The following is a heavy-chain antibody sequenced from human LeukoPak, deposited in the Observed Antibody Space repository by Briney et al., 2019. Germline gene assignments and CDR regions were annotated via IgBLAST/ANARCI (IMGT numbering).Heavy chain of an antibody. Sequence: SGPTLMNPTQTLTLPCTFSGFSLSTSGMCVSWIRQPPGKALEWLARIDWDDDKYYSTSLKTRLTISKDTSKNQVVLTMTNMDPVDTATYYCAREPTDTAMGTTLDYWGQGTLVTVSS. CDR2: IDWDDDK. D-gene: IGHD5-18*01. J-gene: IGHJ4*02. CDR1: GFSLSTSGMC. CDR3: AREPTDTAMGTTLDY. V-gene: IGHV2-70*11.